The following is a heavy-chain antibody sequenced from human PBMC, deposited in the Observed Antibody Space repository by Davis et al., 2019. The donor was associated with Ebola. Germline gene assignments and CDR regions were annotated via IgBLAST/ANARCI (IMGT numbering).Heavy chain of an antibody. CDR1: GYTFTGYY. V-gene: IGHV1-69*06. CDR2: IIPIFGTA. D-gene: IGHD1-14*01. CDR3: AASAGTVGKFDF. J-gene: IGHJ4*02. Sequence: SVTVSCKASGYTFTGYYMHWVRQAPGQGLEWMGGIIPIFGTANYAQKFQGRVTITADKSTSTAYMELSSLRSEDTAVYYCAASAGTVGKFDFWGQGTVVTVSA.